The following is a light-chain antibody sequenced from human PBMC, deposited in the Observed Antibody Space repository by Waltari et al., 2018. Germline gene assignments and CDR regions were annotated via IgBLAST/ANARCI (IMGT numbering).Light chain of an antibody. J-gene: IGKJ1*01. CDR1: QSVSSN. Sequence: EIVMTHSPATLSVSPGERATLSCRASQSVSSNLAWYQQKPGQAPRLLIYGASTRATGIPARFSGRGSGTEFTLTISSLQSEDFAVYYCQQYNNWLWTFGQGTKVEIK. V-gene: IGKV3-15*01. CDR2: GAS. CDR3: QQYNNWLWT.